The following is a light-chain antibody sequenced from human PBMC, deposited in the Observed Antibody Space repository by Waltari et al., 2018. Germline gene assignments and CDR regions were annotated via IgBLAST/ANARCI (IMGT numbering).Light chain of an antibody. CDR3: QQHNSYSPGLT. Sequence: DIHLTQSPSTLSASVGDRVTITCRASQSILTWLAWYQQKPGKAPNLLIFKASTLRSGDPPRFSGTGSGTEFTLTISSLQPDDFATYYCQQHNSYSPGLTFGGGTKVEIK. V-gene: IGKV1-5*03. CDR2: KAS. CDR1: QSILTW. J-gene: IGKJ4*01.